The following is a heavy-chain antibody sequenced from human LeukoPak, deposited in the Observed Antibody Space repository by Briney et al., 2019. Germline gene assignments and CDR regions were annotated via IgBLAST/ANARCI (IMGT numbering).Heavy chain of an antibody. J-gene: IGHJ4*02. CDR3: AREMERAYCSGGSCYKTYYFDY. Sequence: ASVKVSCKASGYTFTGHYMHWVRQAPGEGLQWMGRINPNSGGTNYAQKFQGWVTMTRDTSISTAYMELSRLRSDDTAVYYCAREMERAYCSGGSCYKTYYFDYWGQGTLVTVSS. CDR1: GYTFTGHY. D-gene: IGHD2-15*01. CDR2: INPNSGGT. V-gene: IGHV1-2*04.